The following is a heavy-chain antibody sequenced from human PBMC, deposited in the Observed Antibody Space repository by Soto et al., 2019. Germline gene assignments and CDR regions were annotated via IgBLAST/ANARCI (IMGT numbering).Heavy chain of an antibody. Sequence: QITLKESGPALVKPTQTLTLTCTFSGFSLTTSGVGVGWIRQPPGKALEWLALIYWDDDKRYCPSLRSRLTITRDTSRNHVVLTMTTMEPVDTATYFCAHRLTLNTDWNFGRLDYWGQGALVTVSS. CDR2: IYWDDDK. CDR3: AHRLTLNTDWNFGRLDY. J-gene: IGHJ4*02. D-gene: IGHD1-7*01. CDR1: GFSLTTSGVG. V-gene: IGHV2-5*02.